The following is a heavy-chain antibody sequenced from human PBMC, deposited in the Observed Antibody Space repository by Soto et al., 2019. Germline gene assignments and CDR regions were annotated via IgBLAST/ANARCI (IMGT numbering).Heavy chain of an antibody. V-gene: IGHV4-34*01. CDR1: GGSFSGYY. CDR3: ARRDTAYAFDI. J-gene: IGHJ3*02. D-gene: IGHD5-18*01. CDR2: INHRGST. Sequence: SETLSLTCAVFGGSFSGYYWSWIRQPPGKGLEWIGEINHRGSTNYNPSLKSRVTMSVDTSKNQFSLKLTSMTAADTAVYYCARRDTAYAFDIWDQGIMVNVSS.